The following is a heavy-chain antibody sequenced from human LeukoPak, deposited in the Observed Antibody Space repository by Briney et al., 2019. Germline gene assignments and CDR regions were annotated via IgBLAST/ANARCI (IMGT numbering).Heavy chain of an antibody. D-gene: IGHD2-15*01. CDR2: IYSTGST. V-gene: IGHV4-4*07. J-gene: IGHJ5*02. CDR3: AREGLEDCRGSSCYFLFDP. CDR1: GGSISSHY. Sequence: SETLSLTCTVSGGSISSHYWSWIRQPAGKGLEWIGRIYSTGSTSYNPSLKSRVTMSVDTSKNQFSLKLSSVTAADTAVYYCAREGLEDCRGSSCYFLFDPWGQGTLVTVSS.